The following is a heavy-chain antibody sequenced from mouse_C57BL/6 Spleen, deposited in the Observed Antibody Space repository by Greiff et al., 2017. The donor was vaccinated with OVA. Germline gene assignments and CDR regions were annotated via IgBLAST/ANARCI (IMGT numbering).Heavy chain of an antibody. V-gene: IGHV1-82*01. J-gene: IGHJ2*01. CDR2: IYPGDGDT. CDR3: ASGMGSSCGY. CDR1: GYAFSSSW. D-gene: IGHD1-1*01. Sequence: QVQLQQSGPELVKPGASVKISCKASGYAFSSSWMNWVKQRPGKGLEWIGRIYPGDGDTNYNGKFKGKATLTADKSSSTAYMQLSSLTSEDSAVYFWASGMGSSCGYWGKGTTLTVSS.